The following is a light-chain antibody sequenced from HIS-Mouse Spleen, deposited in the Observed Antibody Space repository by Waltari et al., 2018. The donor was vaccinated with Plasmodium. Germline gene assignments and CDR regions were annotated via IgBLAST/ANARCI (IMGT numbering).Light chain of an antibody. CDR3: QQYYSTPPYT. CDR2: WAT. V-gene: IGKV4-1*01. CDR1: QSVLYSSDNKNY. J-gene: IGKJ2*01. Sequence: DIVMTQSPDSLAVSLGERATINCKSSQSVLYSSDNKNYLACYQQKPGQPPKLIIYWATHRESGVPDRFSGSGSGTDFTLTISSLQAEDVAVYYCQQYYSTPPYTFGQGTKLEIK.